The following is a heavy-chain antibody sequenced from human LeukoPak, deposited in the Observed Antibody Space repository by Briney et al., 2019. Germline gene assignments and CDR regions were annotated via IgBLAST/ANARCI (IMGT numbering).Heavy chain of an antibody. Sequence: GESLKISCKGSGSSFTSYWIGWVRQMPGKGLEWMGIIYPGDSDTRYSPSFQGQVTISADKSISTAYLQWSSLKASDTAMYYCAREGITIFGVVIGKNWFDPWAREPWSPSPQ. CDR1: GSSFTSYW. D-gene: IGHD3-3*01. CDR3: AREGITIFGVVIGKNWFDP. J-gene: IGHJ5*02. V-gene: IGHV5-51*01. CDR2: IYPGDSDT.